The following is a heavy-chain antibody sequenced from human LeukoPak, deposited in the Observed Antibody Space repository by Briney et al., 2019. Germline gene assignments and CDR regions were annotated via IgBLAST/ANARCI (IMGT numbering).Heavy chain of an antibody. Sequence: GESLKISFKGSGYSFSTYWIAWVRQMPGKGLEWMGIIYPGDSETRYSPSFQGQVTISADKSISTAYLQWSSLKASDTAMYYCARPTSLAFDYWGQGTQVTVSS. CDR2: IYPGDSET. CDR3: ARPTSLAFDY. J-gene: IGHJ4*02. V-gene: IGHV5-51*01. D-gene: IGHD1-1*01. CDR1: GYSFSTYW.